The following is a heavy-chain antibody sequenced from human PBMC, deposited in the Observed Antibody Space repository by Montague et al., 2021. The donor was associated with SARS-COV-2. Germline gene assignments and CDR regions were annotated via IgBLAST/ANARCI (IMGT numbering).Heavy chain of an antibody. CDR3: ARDIAVAGLFDY. CDR1: VGSFSGHY. Sequence: SETLSLTCAVYVGSFSGHYWSWIRQPAGKGLEWIGRISISGSTNYNPSLKSRVTISVDTSKNQFSLKLSSVTAADTAVYYCARDIAVAGLFDYWGQGTLVTVSS. J-gene: IGHJ4*02. D-gene: IGHD6-19*01. V-gene: IGHV4-4*07. CDR2: ISISGST.